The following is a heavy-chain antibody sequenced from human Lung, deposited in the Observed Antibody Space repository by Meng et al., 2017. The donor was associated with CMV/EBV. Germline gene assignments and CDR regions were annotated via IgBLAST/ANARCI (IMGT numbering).Heavy chain of an antibody. V-gene: IGHV3-15*01. CDR2: IKSKTDGGTT. D-gene: IGHD4-11*01. J-gene: IGHJ4*02. CDR1: GVTFRSAW. Sequence: APLGEAGGGFVKPGGSVRLCCAASGVTFRSAWVGWVRQEPGKGLGGVGRIKSKTDGGTTDYAAPVKGRFTISRDDSKNTLYLQMNSLKTEDTAVYYCIRNDYSNYWGQGTLVTVSS. CDR3: IRNDYSNY.